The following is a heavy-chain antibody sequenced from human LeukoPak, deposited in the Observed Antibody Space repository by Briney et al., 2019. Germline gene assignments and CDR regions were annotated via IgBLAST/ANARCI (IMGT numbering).Heavy chain of an antibody. V-gene: IGHV1-69*05. CDR1: GGTFSSYA. CDR3: ARGRGYSSSYSVYYYYMDV. Sequence: SVKVSCKASGGTFSSYAISWVRQAPGQGLEWMGGIIPIFGTANYAQKFQGRVTITTDESTSTAYMELSSLRSEDTAAYYCARGRGYSSSYSVYYYYMDVWGKGTTVTVSS. J-gene: IGHJ6*03. CDR2: IIPIFGTA. D-gene: IGHD6-6*01.